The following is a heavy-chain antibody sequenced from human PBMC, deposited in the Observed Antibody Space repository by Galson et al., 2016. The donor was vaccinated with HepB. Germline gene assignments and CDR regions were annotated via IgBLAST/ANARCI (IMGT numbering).Heavy chain of an antibody. CDR1: GFTLHNYA. CDR2: ISAGDAGT. J-gene: IGHJ4*02. Sequence: LRLSCAASGFTLHNYAMSWVRQAPGKGLEWVSSISAGDAGTYYADPVKGRFTVSRDNAKNTLSLQVNSLRGEDTAVYYCAKGRLGSSWFPSFDYRGQGTVVTVSS. V-gene: IGHV3-23*01. D-gene: IGHD6-13*01. CDR3: AKGRLGSSWFPSFDY.